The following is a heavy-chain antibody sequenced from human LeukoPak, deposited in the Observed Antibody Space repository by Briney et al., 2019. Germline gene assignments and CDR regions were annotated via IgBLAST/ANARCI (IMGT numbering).Heavy chain of an antibody. V-gene: IGHV3-23*01. CDR1: GFTFSSYG. CDR3: ARGKVIGSSTPWHAFDI. D-gene: IGHD3-16*02. J-gene: IGHJ3*02. CDR2: ISGSGGST. Sequence: GGTLRLSCATSGFTFSSYGMSWVRQAPGKGLEWVSAISGSGGSTYYADSVKGRFTISGDNSKNTLYLQMNSLRAEDTAVYYCARGKVIGSSTPWHAFDIWGQGTMVTVSS.